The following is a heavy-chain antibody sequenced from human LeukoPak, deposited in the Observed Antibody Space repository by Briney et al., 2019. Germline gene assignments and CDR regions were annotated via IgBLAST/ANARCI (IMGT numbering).Heavy chain of an antibody. CDR3: ARSTSSSWTGTAFDY. J-gene: IGHJ4*02. CDR1: GFTLDDFA. CDR2: ISWNSGSI. V-gene: IGHV3-9*01. D-gene: IGHD6-13*01. Sequence: GGSLRLSCAASGFTLDDFAMHWVRQAPGKGLEWVSGISWNSGSIGYADSVKGRFTISRDNAKNSLYLQMNSLRAEDTALYYCARSTSSSWTGTAFDYWGQGTLVTVSS.